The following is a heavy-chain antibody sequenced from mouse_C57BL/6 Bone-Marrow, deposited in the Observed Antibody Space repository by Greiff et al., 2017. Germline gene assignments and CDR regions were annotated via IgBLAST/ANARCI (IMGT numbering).Heavy chain of an antibody. D-gene: IGHD3-2*02. CDR3: AREREDSSGYYYAMDY. CDR1: GYTFTSYW. Sequence: VQLQQPGAELVMPGASVTLSCKASGYTFTSYWMHWVKQRPGQGLEWIGEIDPSDSYTNYNQKFKGKSTLTVDKSSSTAYMQLSSLTSEDSAVYYCAREREDSSGYYYAMDYWGQGTSVTVSS. CDR2: IDPSDSYT. J-gene: IGHJ4*01. V-gene: IGHV1-69*01.